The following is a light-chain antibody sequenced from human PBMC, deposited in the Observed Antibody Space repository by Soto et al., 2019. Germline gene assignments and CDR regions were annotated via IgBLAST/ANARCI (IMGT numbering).Light chain of an antibody. CDR3: MQALQTRWT. J-gene: IGKJ1*01. CDR1: QSLLHSNGYNC. CDR2: LGS. Sequence: DIVMTQSPLSLPVTPGEPASISCRSSQSLLHSNGYNCLDWYLQKPGQSPQLLNYLGSNRASGVPDRFSGSGSGTNFTLKISRVEAEDVGVYYCMQALQTRWTFGQGTKVEIK. V-gene: IGKV2-28*01.